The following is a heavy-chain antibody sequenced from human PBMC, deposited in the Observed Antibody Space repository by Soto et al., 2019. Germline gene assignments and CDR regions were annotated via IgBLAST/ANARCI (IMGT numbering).Heavy chain of an antibody. Sequence: PXGSLRLSCAASGFTFSSYSMNWVRQAPGKGLEWVSSISSSSSYIYYADSVKGRFTISRDNAKNSLYLQMNSLRAEDTAVYYCARGAAAAGTYVFDYWGQGTLVTVSS. D-gene: IGHD6-13*01. CDR1: GFTFSSYS. CDR2: ISSSSSYI. CDR3: ARGAAAAGTYVFDY. J-gene: IGHJ4*02. V-gene: IGHV3-21*01.